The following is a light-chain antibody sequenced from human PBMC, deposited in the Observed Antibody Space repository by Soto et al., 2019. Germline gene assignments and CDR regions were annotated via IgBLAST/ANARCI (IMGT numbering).Light chain of an antibody. V-gene: IGKV3-11*01. J-gene: IGKJ3*01. Sequence: EIVLTQSPATLSLSPGERATLSCRASQSVSSYLAWYQQKPGQAPRLLIYDASNRATGIPARFSGSGSGTDFTLTISSLEPEDFAVYYCQQRSNCRFTVGPGTKVDIK. CDR1: QSVSSY. CDR3: QQRSNCRFT. CDR2: DAS.